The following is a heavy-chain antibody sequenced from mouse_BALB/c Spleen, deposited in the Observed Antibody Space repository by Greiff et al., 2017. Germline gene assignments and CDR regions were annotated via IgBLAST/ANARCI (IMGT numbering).Heavy chain of an antibody. D-gene: IGHD2-1*01. CDR1: GYSITSDYA. Sequence: EVMLVESGPGLVKPSQSLSLTCTVTGYSITSDYAWYWIRQFPGNKLEWMGYISYSGSTSYNPSLKSRISITRDTSKNQFFLQLNSVTTEDTATYCCARRGNLDYWGQGTTLTVSS. CDR3: ARRGNLDY. V-gene: IGHV3-2*02. CDR2: ISYSGST. J-gene: IGHJ2*01.